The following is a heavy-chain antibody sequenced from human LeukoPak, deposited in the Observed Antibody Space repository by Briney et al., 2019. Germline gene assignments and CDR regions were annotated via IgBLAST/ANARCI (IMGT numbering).Heavy chain of an antibody. CDR1: GFTFSSYG. J-gene: IGHJ4*02. D-gene: IGHD3-3*01. CDR2: IRYDGSNK. CDR3: AKGQYDFWSGYNDY. V-gene: IGHV3-30*02. Sequence: PGGSLRLSCAASGFTFSSYGMHWVRQAPGKGLEWVAFIRYDGSNKYYADSVKGRFTISRDNSKNTLYLQMNSLRAEDTAVYYCAKGQYDFWSGYNDYWGQGTLVTVSS.